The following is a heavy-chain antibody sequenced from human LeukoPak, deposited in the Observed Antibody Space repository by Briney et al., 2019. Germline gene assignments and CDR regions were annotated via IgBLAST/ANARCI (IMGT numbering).Heavy chain of an antibody. CDR3: ARDHGYCSSTSCYNAFDI. D-gene: IGHD2-2*02. Sequence: GASVKVSCKGSGYTFTGYYMHWVRQAPGQGLEWMGWINPNSGGTNYAQKFQGRVTMTRDTSISTAYMELSRLRSDDTAVYYCARDHGYCSSTSCYNAFDIWGQGTMVTVSS. J-gene: IGHJ3*02. CDR2: INPNSGGT. CDR1: GYTFTGYY. V-gene: IGHV1-2*02.